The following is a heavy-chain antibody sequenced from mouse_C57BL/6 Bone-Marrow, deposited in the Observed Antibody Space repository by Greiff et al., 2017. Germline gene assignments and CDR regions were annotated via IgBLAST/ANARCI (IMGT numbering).Heavy chain of an antibody. CDR3: ARISRAY. J-gene: IGHJ3*01. V-gene: IGHV2-2*01. CDR2: IWSGGST. CDR1: GFSLTSYG. Sequence: VKLKQSGPGLVQPSQSLSITCTVSGFSLTSYGVHWVRQSPGKGLEWLGVIWSGGSTDYNAAFISRLSISKDNSKSQVFFKMNSLQADDTAIYYCARISRAYWGQGTLVTVSA.